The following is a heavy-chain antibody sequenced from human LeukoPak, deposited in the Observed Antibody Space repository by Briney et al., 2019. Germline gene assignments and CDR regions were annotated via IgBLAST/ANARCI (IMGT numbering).Heavy chain of an antibody. CDR3: VYYYGSGSVEY. CDR1: GGSISSGDYY. D-gene: IGHD3-10*01. CDR2: FYYSGST. J-gene: IGHJ4*02. V-gene: IGHV4-30-4*08. Sequence: SQTLSLTCTVSGGSISSGDYYWSWIRQPPGKGLEWIANFYYSGSTNYNPSLESRVTISVDTSKNQFSLKLSSVTAADTAVYYCVYYYGSGSVEYWGQGTLVTVSS.